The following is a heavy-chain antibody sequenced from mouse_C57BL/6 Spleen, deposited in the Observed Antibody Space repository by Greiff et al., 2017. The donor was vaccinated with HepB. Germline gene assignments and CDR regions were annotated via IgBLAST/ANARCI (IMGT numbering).Heavy chain of an antibody. Sequence: EVQVVESGGDLVKPGGSLKLSCAASGFTFSSYGMSWVRQTPDKRLEWVATISSGGSYTYYPDSVKGRFTISRDNAKNTLYLQMSSLKSEDTAMYYCARHEGMITGNYYAMDYWGQGTSVTVSS. CDR1: GFTFSSYG. CDR3: ARHEGMITGNYYAMDY. D-gene: IGHD2-4*01. V-gene: IGHV5-6*01. CDR2: ISSGGSYT. J-gene: IGHJ4*01.